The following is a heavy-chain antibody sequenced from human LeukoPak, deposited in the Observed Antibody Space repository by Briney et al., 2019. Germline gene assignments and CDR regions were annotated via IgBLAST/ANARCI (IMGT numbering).Heavy chain of an antibody. J-gene: IGHJ4*02. Sequence: PSETLSLTCTVSGGSVSSGSLYWTWIRQPAGKGLEWIGRIYSSGRTNYNPSLKSRVTISVDTSKNQFSLKLSSVTAADTAVYYCAGTYYYDSSGYYWRRWGQGTLVTVSS. CDR1: GGSVSSGSLY. CDR3: AGTYYYDSSGYYWRR. V-gene: IGHV4-61*10. D-gene: IGHD3-22*01. CDR2: IYSSGRT.